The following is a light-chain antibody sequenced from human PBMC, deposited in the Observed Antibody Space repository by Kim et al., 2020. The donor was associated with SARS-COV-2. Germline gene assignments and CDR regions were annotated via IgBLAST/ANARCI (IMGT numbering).Light chain of an antibody. CDR1: QDISNY. CDR2: DAS. J-gene: IGKJ3*01. Sequence: RVTITCQSSQDISNYLNWYQQKPGNAPKLLIYDASNLETGVPSRFSGSGSGTDFTFTISSLQPEDIATYYCQQYDNLPPRKPANTFGPGTKVNIK. CDR3: QQYDNLPPRKPANT. V-gene: IGKV1-33*01.